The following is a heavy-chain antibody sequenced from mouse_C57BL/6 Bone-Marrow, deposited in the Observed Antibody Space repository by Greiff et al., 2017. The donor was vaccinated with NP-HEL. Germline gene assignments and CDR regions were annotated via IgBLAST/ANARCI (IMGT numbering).Heavy chain of an antibody. J-gene: IGHJ4*01. Sequence: EVQLVESGGDLVKPGGSLKLSCAASGFTFSSYGMSWVRQTPDKRLEWVATISSGGSYTYYPDSVKGRFTISRDNAKNTLYLQMSSLKSEDTAMYYCARLRGYAMDYWGQGTSVTVSS. CDR2: ISSGGSYT. V-gene: IGHV5-6*01. CDR1: GFTFSSYG. CDR3: ARLRGYAMDY.